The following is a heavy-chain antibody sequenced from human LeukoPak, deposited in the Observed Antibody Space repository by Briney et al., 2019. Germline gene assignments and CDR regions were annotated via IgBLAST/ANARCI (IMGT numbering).Heavy chain of an antibody. V-gene: IGHV4-59*01. D-gene: IGHD2-2*01. Sequence: PSETLSLTCTVSGGSIRSYYWSWIRQPPGKGLEWIGYIYYSGSTNYNPSLKSRVTISVDTSKNQFSLKLSSVTAADTAVYYCAREYCSSTSCHEVDVWGKGTTVTVSS. CDR1: GGSIRSYY. CDR3: AREYCSSTSCHEVDV. CDR2: IYYSGST. J-gene: IGHJ6*04.